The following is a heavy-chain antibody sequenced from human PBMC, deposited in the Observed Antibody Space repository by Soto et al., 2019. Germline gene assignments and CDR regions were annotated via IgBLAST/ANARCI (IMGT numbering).Heavy chain of an antibody. J-gene: IGHJ4*02. CDR2: IYDSGST. CDR3: ARKQAGYFYGIDY. Sequence: PSETLSLTCTVSGGSITSGGYYWSCMRQHPGKGLGWLGYIYDSGSTFYNPSLKSRITLSVDTSKNQFSLKLSSVTVADTAVYFCARKQAGYFYGIDYWGQGTLVTVSS. V-gene: IGHV4-31*03. D-gene: IGHD3-10*01. CDR1: GGSITSGGYY.